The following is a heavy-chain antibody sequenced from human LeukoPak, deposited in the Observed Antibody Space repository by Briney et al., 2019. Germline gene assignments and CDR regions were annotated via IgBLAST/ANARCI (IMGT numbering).Heavy chain of an antibody. V-gene: IGHV3-30*03. D-gene: IGHD3-22*01. Sequence: PGMSLRLSCAASGFTFNNFGIHWVRQAPGKGLEWVSVISYSGSVRFYADSVKGRFTISRDDSKNTVYLQMNSLRLEDTAVYYCGRSPRDSRDWTGTLDYWGQGALVTVSS. J-gene: IGHJ4*02. CDR1: GFTFNNFG. CDR2: ISYSGSVR. CDR3: GRSPRDSRDWTGTLDY.